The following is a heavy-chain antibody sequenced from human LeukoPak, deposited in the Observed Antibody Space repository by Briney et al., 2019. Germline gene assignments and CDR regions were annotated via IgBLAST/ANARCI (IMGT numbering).Heavy chain of an antibody. V-gene: IGHV1-8*03. CDR1: GYTFTSYD. CDR3: ARRTRTGGSAAGDAFDI. CDR2: MNPNSGNT. D-gene: IGHD3-10*01. J-gene: IGHJ3*02. Sequence: ASVKVSCKASGYTFTSYDINWVRQATGQGLEWMGWMNPNSGNTGYAQKFQGRVTITRNTSISTAYMELSSLRSEDTAVYYCARRTRTGGSAAGDAFDIWGQGTMVTVSS.